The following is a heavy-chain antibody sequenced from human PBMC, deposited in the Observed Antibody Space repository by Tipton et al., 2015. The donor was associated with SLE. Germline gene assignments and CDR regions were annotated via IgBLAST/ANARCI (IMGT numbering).Heavy chain of an antibody. CDR1: GDSVSSNSAA. Sequence: GLVKPSQTLSLTCAISGDSVSSNSAAWNWIRQSPSRGLEWLGRTYYRSKWYNDYAVSVKSRITINPDTSKNQFSLQLNSVTPGDTAVYYCAREGGQQLVRIYGMDVWGQGTTVTVSS. CDR2: TYYRSKWYN. V-gene: IGHV6-1*01. J-gene: IGHJ6*02. CDR3: AREGGQQLVRIYGMDV. D-gene: IGHD6-13*01.